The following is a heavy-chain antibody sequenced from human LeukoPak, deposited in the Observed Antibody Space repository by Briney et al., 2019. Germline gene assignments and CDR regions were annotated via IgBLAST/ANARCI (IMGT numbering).Heavy chain of an antibody. V-gene: IGHV3-21*01. D-gene: IGHD2-15*01. CDR3: ARDCRVWPYYFDY. CDR1: GFTFSSYS. CDR2: ISSSSSYI. J-gene: IGHJ4*02. Sequence: GGSLRLSCAAPGFTFSSYSMNWVRQAPGKGLEWVSSISSSSSYIYYADSVKGRFTISRDNAKNSLYLQMNSLRAEDTAVYYCARDCRVWPYYFDYWGQGTLVTVSS.